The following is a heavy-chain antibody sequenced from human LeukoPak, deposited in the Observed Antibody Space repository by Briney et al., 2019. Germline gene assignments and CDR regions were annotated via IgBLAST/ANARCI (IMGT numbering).Heavy chain of an antibody. Sequence: KPSETLSLTCTVSGGSVSSGSYYWSWIRQPPGKGLEWLGYIYYSGSTNYNPSLKSRVTISVDTSKNQFSLKLSSVTAADTAVYYCARVRIVGATDWFDPWGQGTLVTVSS. CDR3: ARVRIVGATDWFDP. J-gene: IGHJ5*02. V-gene: IGHV4-61*01. CDR2: IYYSGST. CDR1: GGSVSSGSYY. D-gene: IGHD1-26*01.